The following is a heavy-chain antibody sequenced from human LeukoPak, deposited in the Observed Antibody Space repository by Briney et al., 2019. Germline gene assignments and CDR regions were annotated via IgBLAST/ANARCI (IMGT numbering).Heavy chain of an antibody. CDR2: IYYSGST. V-gene: IGHV4-30-4*01. CDR1: GGSISSGDYY. Sequence: SQTLSLTCTVSGGSISSGDYYWSWIRQPPGKGLEWIGYIYYSGSTYYNPSLKSRVTISVDTSKNQFSLKLSSVTAADTAVYYYARDHYYDSSGYNNWFDPWGQGTLVTVSS. CDR3: ARDHYYDSSGYNNWFDP. J-gene: IGHJ5*02. D-gene: IGHD3-22*01.